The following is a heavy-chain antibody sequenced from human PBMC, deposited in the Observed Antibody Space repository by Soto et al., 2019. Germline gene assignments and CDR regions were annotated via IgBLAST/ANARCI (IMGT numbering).Heavy chain of an antibody. D-gene: IGHD6-19*01. CDR3: AKVTHRGPIAVAGPLGS. Sequence: QVHLVQSGAEVKKPGASVNVSCQASGSITNHHMHWVRQAPGHGLEWMGIFNPSGLSTTYAQKFQGRVTITRDTSTSTVYMELSSLTSEDTAVYFCAKVTHRGPIAVAGPLGSWGQGTLVIVSS. V-gene: IGHV1-46*01. J-gene: IGHJ4*02. CDR1: GSITNHH. CDR2: FNPSGLST.